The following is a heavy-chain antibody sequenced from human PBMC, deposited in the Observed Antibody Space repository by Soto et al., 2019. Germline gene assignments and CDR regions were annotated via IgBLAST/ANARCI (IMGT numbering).Heavy chain of an antibody. CDR3: TREVYYDFWSGFSIRPYYFDD. CDR1: GFTFSRHT. J-gene: IGHJ4*02. V-gene: IGHV3-30-3*01. D-gene: IGHD3-3*01. CDR2: ISDDGSNT. Sequence: QVQLVESGGGVVQPGRSLRLSCAASGFTFSRHTMHWVRQAPGKGLEWVAAISDDGSNTYYADSVKGRFTISRDNSKNTLYLQMNSLSSEDTAVSLRTREVYYDFWSGFSIRPYYFDDWGQGTLVTVSS.